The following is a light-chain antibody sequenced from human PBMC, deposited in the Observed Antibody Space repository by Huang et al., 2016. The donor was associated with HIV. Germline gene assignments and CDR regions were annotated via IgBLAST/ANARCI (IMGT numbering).Light chain of an antibody. V-gene: IGKV1-27*01. CDR3: QKYNSAPYT. CDR2: AAS. J-gene: IGKJ2*01. CDR1: QDIRNY. Sequence: DIHMTQSPSSLSSSVGDRVTITCRASQDIRNYLAWYQQKPGTAPKRLISAASTLQSGGPSRVSGSGSGTDFTLTIGSLQPEDVATYYCQKYNSAPYTFGQGTKLEIK.